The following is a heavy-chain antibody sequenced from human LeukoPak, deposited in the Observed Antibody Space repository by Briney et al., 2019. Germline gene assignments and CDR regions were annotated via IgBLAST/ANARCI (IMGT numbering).Heavy chain of an antibody. D-gene: IGHD1-26*01. CDR2: TYDSGST. V-gene: IGHV4-59*01. Sequence: SETLSLTCTVSGGPISIYYWSWIRQPPGKGLEWIGYTYDSGSTNYNPSLKSRVTISVDTSRNPFSLKLTSVTAADTAIYYCVRDRELGVWGQGTTVTVSS. J-gene: IGHJ6*02. CDR3: VRDRELGV. CDR1: GGPISIYY.